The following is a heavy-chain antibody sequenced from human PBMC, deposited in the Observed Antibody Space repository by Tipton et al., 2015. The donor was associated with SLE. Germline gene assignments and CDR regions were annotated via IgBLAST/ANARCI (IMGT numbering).Heavy chain of an antibody. D-gene: IGHD1-26*01. J-gene: IGHJ3*02. CDR3: ASTRHGDSGIYPGAFGI. CDR1: GGSISSYY. V-gene: IGHV4-59*08. Sequence: TLSLTCTVSGGSISSYYWSWIRQPPGRGLEWIGYIYYSGSTNYNPSLKSRVTISVDTSKIQFSLKLSSVTAADTAVYYCASTRHGDSGIYPGAFGIWGQGTMVTVSS. CDR2: IYYSGST.